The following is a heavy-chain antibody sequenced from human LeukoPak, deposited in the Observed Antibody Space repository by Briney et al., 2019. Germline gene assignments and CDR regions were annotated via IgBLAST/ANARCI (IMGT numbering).Heavy chain of an antibody. Sequence: ASVKVSCKASGGTFSSYAISWVRQAPGQGLEWMGGFIPIFGTANYAQKSQGRVTITTDESTSTAYMELSSLRSEDTAVYYCARDRRNYYDSSGYYSYNWFDPWGQGTLVTVSS. CDR2: FIPIFGTA. V-gene: IGHV1-69*05. CDR3: ARDRRNYYDSSGYYSYNWFDP. J-gene: IGHJ5*02. CDR1: GGTFSSYA. D-gene: IGHD3-22*01.